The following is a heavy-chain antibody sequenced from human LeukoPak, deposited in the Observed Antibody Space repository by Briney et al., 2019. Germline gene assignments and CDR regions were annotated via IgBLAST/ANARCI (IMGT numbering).Heavy chain of an antibody. V-gene: IGHV3-48*04. CDR1: GFTFSSYS. CDR3: ARALRIAAATTSFDY. D-gene: IGHD6-13*01. Sequence: PGGSLRLSCAASGFTFSSYSMNWVRQAPGKGLEWVSYISSSSSTIYYADSVKGRFTVSRDNAKNSLYLQMNSLRAEDTAVYYCARALRIAAATTSFDYWGQGTLVTVSS. CDR2: ISSSSSTI. J-gene: IGHJ4*02.